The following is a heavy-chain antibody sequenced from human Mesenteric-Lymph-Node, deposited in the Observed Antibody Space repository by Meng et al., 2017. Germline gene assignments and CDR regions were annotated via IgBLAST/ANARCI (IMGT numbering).Heavy chain of an antibody. J-gene: IGHJ4*02. D-gene: IGHD5-18*01. V-gene: IGHV3-23*04. CDR1: GFTFISYA. Sequence: EVELVESGGGLVQPGGSLRLSRAASGFTFISYAMGWVRQAPGKGLEWISGITGSGGNTYYADSVKGRFAISRDNSKNTLYLQMNSLRAEDTAVYYCAKGDNGGYTYGHANYWGQGTLVTVSS. CDR2: ITGSGGNT. CDR3: AKGDNGGYTYGHANY.